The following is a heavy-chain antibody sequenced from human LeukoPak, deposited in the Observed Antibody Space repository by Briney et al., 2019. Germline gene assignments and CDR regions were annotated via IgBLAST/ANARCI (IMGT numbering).Heavy chain of an antibody. D-gene: IGHD1-26*01. CDR1: GGSFSGYY. CDR2: INHSGST. J-gene: IGHJ4*02. V-gene: IGHV4-34*01. CDR3: ARLLWVEYSGSYYFDY. Sequence: SETLSLTCAVYGGSFSGYYWSWIRQPPGKGLEWIGEINHSGSTNYNPSLKSRVTISVDTSKNQFSLKLSSVTAADTAVYYCARLLWVEYSGSYYFDYWGQGTLVTVSS.